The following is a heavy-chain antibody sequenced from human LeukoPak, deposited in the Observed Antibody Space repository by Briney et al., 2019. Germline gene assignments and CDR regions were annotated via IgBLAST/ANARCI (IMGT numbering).Heavy chain of an antibody. D-gene: IGHD6-19*01. Sequence: GGSLRLSCAASGFTFSSYEMNWVRQAPGKGLEWVSYISSSGSTIYYADSVKGRFTISRDNSKNTLYLQMNSLRPEDTAVYYCTTASAWGQGTLVTVSS. CDR1: GFTFSSYE. CDR3: TTASA. J-gene: IGHJ4*02. V-gene: IGHV3-48*03. CDR2: ISSSGSTI.